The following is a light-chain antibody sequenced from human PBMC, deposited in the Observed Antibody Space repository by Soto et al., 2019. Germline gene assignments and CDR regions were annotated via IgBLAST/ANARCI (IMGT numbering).Light chain of an antibody. CDR2: DAS. V-gene: IGKV3-11*01. CDR3: HHRSSWPLA. Sequence: EIVLTQSPGTLSLSPGERATLSCRASQSVSNNYLAWYQQRAGQAPRLLIYDASDRATGVPARFSGSGSGTDFTLTISSLEPEDFAVYYCHHRSSWPLAFGGGTKVDIK. J-gene: IGKJ4*01. CDR1: QSVSNNY.